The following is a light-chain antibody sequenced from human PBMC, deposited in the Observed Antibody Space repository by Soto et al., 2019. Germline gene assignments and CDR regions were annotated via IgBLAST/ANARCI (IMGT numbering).Light chain of an antibody. V-gene: IGKV3-15*01. CDR2: GAS. Sequence: EIVMTQSPATLSVSPGERATLSCRASQGVSTNLAWYQQKPGQAPRLLIYGASTRATDVPARFSGSGSRTECTLTIISLQSDDFAVYYCQQYTKRSPWTCGQGTKVDVK. CDR3: QQYTKRSPWT. J-gene: IGKJ1*01. CDR1: QGVSTN.